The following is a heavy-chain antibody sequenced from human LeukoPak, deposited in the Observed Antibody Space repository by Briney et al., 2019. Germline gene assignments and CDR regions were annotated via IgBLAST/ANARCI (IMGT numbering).Heavy chain of an antibody. Sequence: GASVKVSCKASGYTFTSYAMRWVRQAPGQRLEWMGWINAGNGNTKYSQKFQGRVTITRDTSASTAYMELSSLRSEDTAVYYCARALLWFGELTTLDYWGQGTLVTVSS. CDR1: GYTFTSYA. CDR2: INAGNGNT. J-gene: IGHJ4*02. CDR3: ARALLWFGELTTLDY. D-gene: IGHD3-10*01. V-gene: IGHV1-3*01.